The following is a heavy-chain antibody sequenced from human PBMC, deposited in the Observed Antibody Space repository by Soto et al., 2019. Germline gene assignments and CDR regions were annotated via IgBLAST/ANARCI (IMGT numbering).Heavy chain of an antibody. J-gene: IGHJ4*02. V-gene: IGHV3-23*01. Sequence: EVQLLESGGGLVQPEGSLRLSCAASGFTFSSHAMSWVRQAPGKGLEWVSAISYSGSNTYYTDSVKGRFTISRDNSKNTMYLKMNSLSVEDTAIYYCAKRFTLFGEVKLSPDFDYWGQGTLVTVSS. D-gene: IGHD3-3*01. CDR3: AKRFTLFGEVKLSPDFDY. CDR1: GFTFSSHA. CDR2: ISYSGSNT.